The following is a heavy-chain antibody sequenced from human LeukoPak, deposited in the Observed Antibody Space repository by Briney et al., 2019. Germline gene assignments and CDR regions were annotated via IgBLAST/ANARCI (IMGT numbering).Heavy chain of an antibody. CDR2: INHSGST. D-gene: IGHD6-6*01. J-gene: IGHJ4*02. CDR1: GGSFSGYY. V-gene: IGHV4-34*01. Sequence: SETLSLTCAVYGGSFSGYYWSWIRQPPGKGLEWIGEINHSGSTNYNPSLKSRDTISVDTSKNQFSLKLSSVTAADTAVYYCARVRYSSSSEFDYWGQGTLVTVSS. CDR3: ARVRYSSSSEFDY.